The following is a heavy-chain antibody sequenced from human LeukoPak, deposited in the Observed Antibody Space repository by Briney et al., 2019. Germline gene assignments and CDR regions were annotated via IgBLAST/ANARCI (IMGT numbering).Heavy chain of an antibody. J-gene: IGHJ4*02. D-gene: IGHD3-10*01. V-gene: IGHV3-30*18. CDR1: GFTFSSYS. CDR2: ISYDGSNK. Sequence: PGGSLRLSCAASGFTFSSYSMNWVRQAPGKGLEWVAVISYDGSNKYYADSVKGRFTISRDNSKNTLYLQMNSLRAEDTAVYYCAKDFGELSPGDYWGQGTLVTVSS. CDR3: AKDFGELSPGDY.